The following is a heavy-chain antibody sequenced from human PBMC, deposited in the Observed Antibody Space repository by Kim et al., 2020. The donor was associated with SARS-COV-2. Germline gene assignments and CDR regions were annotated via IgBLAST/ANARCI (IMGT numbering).Heavy chain of an antibody. V-gene: IGHV4-38-2*02. D-gene: IGHD3-22*01. CDR2: IYHSGST. CDR3: ARVCPITMIGHTRGPRFDY. CDR1: GYSISSGYY. Sequence: SETLSLTCTVSGYSISSGYYWGWIRQPPGKGLEWIGSIYHSGSTYYNPSLKSRVTISVDTSKNQFSLKLSSVTAADTAVYYCARVCPITMIGHTRGPRFDYWGQGTLVTVSS. J-gene: IGHJ4*02.